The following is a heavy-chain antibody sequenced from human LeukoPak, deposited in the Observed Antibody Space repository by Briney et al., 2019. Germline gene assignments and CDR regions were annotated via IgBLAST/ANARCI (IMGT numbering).Heavy chain of an antibody. V-gene: IGHV1-69*06. CDR2: IVPIFSTT. CDR3: ARDATHYYYMDV. J-gene: IGHJ6*03. CDR1: GNTFNNYA. Sequence: ASVKVSCKASGNTFNNYAISWVRQAPGPGLEWMGRIVPIFSTTNYAQKFQDRVIITADKSTRTAYMELSSRRPEDTAVYYCARDATHYYYMDVWGRGTTVTVSS.